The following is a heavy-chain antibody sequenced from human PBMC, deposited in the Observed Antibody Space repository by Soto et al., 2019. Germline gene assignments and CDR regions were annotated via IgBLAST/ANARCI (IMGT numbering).Heavy chain of an antibody. D-gene: IGHD1-1*01. J-gene: IGHJ4*02. CDR1: GFTFSSSW. V-gene: IGHV3-74*01. CDR3: ANLDWRQLPNTFDY. CDR2: VSGDGSST. Sequence: GGALRLSCAASGFTFSSSWMHWVRQAPGKGLVWVSRVSGDGSSTNYADSVKGRFTISRDNSKNTLYLQLNNLRAEDTAVYYCANLDWRQLPNTFDYWGQGTLVPVS.